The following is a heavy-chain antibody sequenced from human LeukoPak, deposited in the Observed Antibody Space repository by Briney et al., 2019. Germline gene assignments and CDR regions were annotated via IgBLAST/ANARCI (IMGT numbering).Heavy chain of an antibody. CDR3: ARAWPLEGDLNNWFDP. Sequence: PSETLSLTCTVSGGSITTYYWSWIRQPSGKGLEWIGYIYYSGSTNYNPSLKSRVTISVDTSKNQFSLKLSSVTAADTAVYYCARAWPLEGDLNNWFDPWGQGTLVTVSS. D-gene: IGHD3-10*01. CDR2: IYYSGST. J-gene: IGHJ5*02. V-gene: IGHV4-59*08. CDR1: GGSITTYY.